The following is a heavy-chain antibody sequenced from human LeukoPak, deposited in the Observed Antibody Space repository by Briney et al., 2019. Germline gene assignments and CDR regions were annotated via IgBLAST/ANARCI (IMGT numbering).Heavy chain of an antibody. D-gene: IGHD2-21*02. Sequence: ASVKVSCKASGYTFTGYYMHWVRQAPGQGLEWMGWINPNSGGTNYAQKFQGRVTMTRDTSISTAYMELSRLRSDDTAVYYCARDLDFAYCGGDCYTRLDYWGQGTLVTVSS. J-gene: IGHJ4*02. CDR2: INPNSGGT. CDR3: ARDLDFAYCGGDCYTRLDY. CDR1: GYTFTGYY. V-gene: IGHV1-2*02.